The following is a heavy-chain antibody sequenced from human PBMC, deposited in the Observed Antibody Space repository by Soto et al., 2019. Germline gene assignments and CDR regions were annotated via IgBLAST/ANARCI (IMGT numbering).Heavy chain of an antibody. D-gene: IGHD3-22*01. CDR3: AHRSSAWDSSGYYFDY. CDR2: IDGDDDK. V-gene: IGHV2-70*12. J-gene: IGHJ4*02. CDR1: GFSLSTSGMC. Sequence: SGPTLVNPTQTLTLTCTFSGFSLSTSGMCVSWIRQPPGKALEWLALIDGDDDKYYSTSLKTRLTISKDTSNNQVVLTMTNMDPVDTATYYCAHRSSAWDSSGYYFDYWGQETLVTVAS.